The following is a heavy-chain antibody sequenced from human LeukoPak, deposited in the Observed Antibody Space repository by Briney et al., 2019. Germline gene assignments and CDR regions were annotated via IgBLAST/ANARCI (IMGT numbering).Heavy chain of an antibody. J-gene: IGHJ4*02. CDR1: GYTFTSYY. CDR2: INPSGGST. V-gene: IGHV1-46*01. CDR3: ARDSGRECSSTSCYSYYFDY. D-gene: IGHD2-2*01. Sequence: ASVKVSCKASGYTFTSYYMHWVRQAPGQGLEWMGIINPSGGSTSYAQKFQGRVTMTRDTSTSTVYMELSSLRSEDTAVYYCARDSGRECSSTSCYSYYFDYWGQGTLVTVSS.